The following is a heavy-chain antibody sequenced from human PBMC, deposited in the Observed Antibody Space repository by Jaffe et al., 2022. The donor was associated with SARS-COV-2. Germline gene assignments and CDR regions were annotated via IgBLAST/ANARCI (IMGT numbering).Heavy chain of an antibody. D-gene: IGHD2-15*01. CDR1: GLRLSSLW. V-gene: IGHV3-7*01. J-gene: IGHJ4*02. CDR3: GTACWGGFCAADF. Sequence: EVQLVESGGDLVQSGGSLRLSCVASGLRLSSLWMHWVRQAPGKGLEWVANIKEDGSEKYYVDSVKGRFTISRDNARNSVYLQMNSLRVEDTAVYYCGTACWGGFCAADFWGPGTLVTVSS. CDR2: IKEDGSEK.